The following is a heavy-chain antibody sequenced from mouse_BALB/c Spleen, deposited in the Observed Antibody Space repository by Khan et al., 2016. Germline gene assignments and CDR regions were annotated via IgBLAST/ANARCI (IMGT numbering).Heavy chain of an antibody. CDR3: ARHTRRGAMDY. J-gene: IGHJ4*01. V-gene: IGHV5-9-3*01. CDR1: GFTFSSYA. D-gene: IGHD2-12*01. Sequence: EVELVESGGGLVKPGGSLKLSCAASGFTFSSYAMSWVRQTPEKRLEWVATISSGGSYTYYPDSVKGRFTISRDNAKNTLYLQMSSLRAEDTAMYYCARHTRRGAMDYWGQGTSVTVSS. CDR2: ISSGGSYT.